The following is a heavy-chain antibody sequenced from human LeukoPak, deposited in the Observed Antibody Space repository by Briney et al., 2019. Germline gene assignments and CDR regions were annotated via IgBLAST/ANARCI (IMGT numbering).Heavy chain of an antibody. Sequence: GGTLRLSCAASELTFNYYSMNWVRQAPGKGLEWVSSISSSSSYIYYADSVKGRFTISRDNAKNSLYLQMNSLRAEDTAAYYCARDNYYYDLVGFDYWGQGTLVTVSS. CDR3: ARDNYYYDLVGFDY. V-gene: IGHV3-21*01. CDR1: ELTFNYYS. J-gene: IGHJ4*02. D-gene: IGHD3-22*01. CDR2: ISSSSSYI.